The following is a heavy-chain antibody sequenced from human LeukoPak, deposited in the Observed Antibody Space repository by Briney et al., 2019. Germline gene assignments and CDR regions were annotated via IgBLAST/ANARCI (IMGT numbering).Heavy chain of an antibody. J-gene: IGHJ4*02. Sequence: SETLSLTCAVYGGSFSGYYWSWIRQPPGKGLEWIGEINHSGSTNYNPSLKSRVTISADTSKNQFSLKLSSVTAADTAVYYCARGIVVVPAAMLGFDYWGQGTLVTVSS. CDR2: INHSGST. V-gene: IGHV4-34*01. CDR3: ARGIVVVPAAMLGFDY. D-gene: IGHD2-2*01. CDR1: GGSFSGYY.